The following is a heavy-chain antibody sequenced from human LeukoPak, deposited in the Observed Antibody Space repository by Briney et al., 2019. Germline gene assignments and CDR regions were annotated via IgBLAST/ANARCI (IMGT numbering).Heavy chain of an antibody. CDR3: VRRKFYSTYDPFDS. CDR1: GFSFSDYW. D-gene: IGHD5-12*01. CDR2: INQGGREK. J-gene: IGHJ4*02. Sequence: GGSLRLSCAASGFSFSDYWMSWVRQTPGKGLEWLANINQGGREKYYMDSVKGRFAVTRDNAKNSLYLQMNSLRAEDTAVYYCVRRKFYSTYDPFDSWGQGTLVTVSS. V-gene: IGHV3-7*01.